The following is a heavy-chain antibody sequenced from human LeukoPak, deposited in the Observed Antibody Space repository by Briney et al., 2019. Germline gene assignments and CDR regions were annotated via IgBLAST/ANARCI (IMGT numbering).Heavy chain of an antibody. V-gene: IGHV4-59*12. D-gene: IGHD2-15*01. CDR3: AREWWSYHGMDV. Sequence: SETLSLTCTVSGGSISSYHWSWIRQPPGKGLEWIGYIYYSGSTNYNPSLKSRVTISVDTSKNQFSLKLSSVTAADTAVYYCAREWWSYHGMDVWGQGTTVTVSS. CDR1: GGSISSYH. J-gene: IGHJ6*02. CDR2: IYYSGST.